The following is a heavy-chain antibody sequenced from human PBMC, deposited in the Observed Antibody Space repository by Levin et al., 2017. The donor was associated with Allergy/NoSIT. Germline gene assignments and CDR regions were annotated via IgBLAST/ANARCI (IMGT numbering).Heavy chain of an antibody. V-gene: IGHV3-23*01. CDR1: GFTFSTYA. D-gene: IGHD1-26*01. CDR2: ISSGAGST. J-gene: IGHJ3*02. CDR3: AKPIVGATFHAFDI. Sequence: GESLKISCAASGFTFSTYAMSWVRQAPGKGLEWVSTISSGAGSTYFADSVKGRFTISRDNSKNTLYLQMNSLRAEDTAVYYCAKPIVGATFHAFDIWGQGTMVTVSS.